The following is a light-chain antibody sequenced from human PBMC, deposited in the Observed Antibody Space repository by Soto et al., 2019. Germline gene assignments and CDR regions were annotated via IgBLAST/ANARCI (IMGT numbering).Light chain of an antibody. Sequence: DIQMTQSPSSLSASVGDRVTITCRASENIARYLIWYQQRPGKAPELLISAASSLQSGVPSRFSGGGSGTDFTLTISSLQPEDFATYYCQQSYSNPRTFGQGTKVEIK. CDR1: ENIARY. CDR3: QQSYSNPRT. V-gene: IGKV1-39*01. CDR2: AAS. J-gene: IGKJ1*01.